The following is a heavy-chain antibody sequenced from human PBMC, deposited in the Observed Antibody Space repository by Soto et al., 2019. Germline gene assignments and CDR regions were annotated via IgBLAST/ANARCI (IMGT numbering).Heavy chain of an antibody. D-gene: IGHD6-25*01. J-gene: IGHJ1*01. CDR3: ARGSGAHYHSGALLD. Sequence: PEGDLGLCSEDIGFHFSNKGMQWVRQAPGRRLEREAFISDDGINDYYGDSVKGRVTISRDNSKNTVSLQMNSLRPEDTDVYYCARGSGAHYHSGALLDWGQ. CDR2: ISDDGIND. CDR1: GFHFSNKG. V-gene: IGHV3-30-3*01.